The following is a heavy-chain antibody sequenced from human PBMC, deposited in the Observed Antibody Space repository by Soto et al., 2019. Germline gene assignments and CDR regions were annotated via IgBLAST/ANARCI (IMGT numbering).Heavy chain of an antibody. CDR3: ARDPGSGSYTYMYGMDV. Sequence: SETLSLTCTVSGGSITSSSHYWGWIRQPPGKGLEWIGYIYYSGNTNYNPSLKSRVTISVDTSKNQFSLKLSSVTAADTAVYYCARDPGSGSYTYMYGMDVWGQGTTVTVSS. CDR1: GGSITSSSHY. J-gene: IGHJ6*02. D-gene: IGHD3-10*01. CDR2: IYYSGNT. V-gene: IGHV4-61*01.